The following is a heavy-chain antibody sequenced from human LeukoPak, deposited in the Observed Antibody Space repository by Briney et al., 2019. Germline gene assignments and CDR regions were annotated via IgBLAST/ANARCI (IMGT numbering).Heavy chain of an antibody. Sequence: GGSLRLSCAASGFGFSSYGMHWVRQAPGKGLEWVAVIWYDGSQRYYAESVKGRFTISRDTAKNSLYLQMNSLRDEDTAMYYCARDPRYCSGDSCYDFWGQGTLVTVSS. D-gene: IGHD2-15*01. CDR2: IWYDGSQR. V-gene: IGHV3-33*01. J-gene: IGHJ4*02. CDR3: ARDPRYCSGDSCYDF. CDR1: GFGFSSYG.